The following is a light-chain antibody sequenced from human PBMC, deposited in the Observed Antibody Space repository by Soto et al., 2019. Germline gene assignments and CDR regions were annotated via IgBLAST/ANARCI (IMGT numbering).Light chain of an antibody. CDR1: QRVSTW. CDR3: QEYKTWT. Sequence: GATVTNICRASQRVSTWLAWYQQTPGKAPKLLMYDASTLESGAPARFSGSGSGTEFTLTISSLQPEDFATYHCQEYKTWTFGQGTKVDIK. V-gene: IGKV1-5*02. CDR2: DAS. J-gene: IGKJ1*01.